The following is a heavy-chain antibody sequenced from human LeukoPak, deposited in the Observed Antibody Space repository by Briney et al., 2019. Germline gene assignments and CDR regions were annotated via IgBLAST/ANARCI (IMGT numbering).Heavy chain of an antibody. CDR3: ARNQQLGGHSYYYYGMDV. CDR1: GFTFSSYS. V-gene: IGHV3-23*01. J-gene: IGHJ6*02. D-gene: IGHD3-16*01. CDR2: ISGGDVTT. Sequence: PGGSLRLSCAASGFTFSSYSMNWARQAPGKGLEWVSGISGGDVTTYYADSVKGRFTISRDNSKNTLYLQMNSLRADDTAIYYCARNQQLGGHSYYYYGMDVWGQGTTVTVSS.